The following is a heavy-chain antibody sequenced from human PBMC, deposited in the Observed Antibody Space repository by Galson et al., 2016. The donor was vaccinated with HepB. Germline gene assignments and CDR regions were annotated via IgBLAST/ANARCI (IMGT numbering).Heavy chain of an antibody. V-gene: IGHV3-21*01. CDR1: GFTFSSYA. CDR3: ATDTSRDDDQ. CDR2: ISSSGRYI. J-gene: IGHJ5*02. D-gene: IGHD1-1*01. Sequence: SLRLSCAASGFTFSSYAMSWVRQAPGKGLGWVSFISSSGRYIYYADSVKGRFTISRDNAKNSLYLQMNSLGAEDTAIYYCATDTSRDDDQWGQGTLVTVSS.